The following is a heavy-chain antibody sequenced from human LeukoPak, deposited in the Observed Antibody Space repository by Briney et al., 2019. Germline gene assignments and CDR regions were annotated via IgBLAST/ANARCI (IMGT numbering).Heavy chain of an antibody. J-gene: IGHJ5*01. CDR3: ARRYCSGGSCSGNWFDS. V-gene: IGHV3-53*01. D-gene: IGHD2-15*01. CDR1: GFTVSSNY. CDR2: IYSGGDT. Sequence: PGGSLRLSCAASGFTVSSNYMSWVRQAPGKGLEWVSVIYSGGDTYYADSVKGRFTISRDNSKNTVYLQMNSLRAEDTPVYYCARRYCSGGSCSGNWFDSWGQGTLVTVSS.